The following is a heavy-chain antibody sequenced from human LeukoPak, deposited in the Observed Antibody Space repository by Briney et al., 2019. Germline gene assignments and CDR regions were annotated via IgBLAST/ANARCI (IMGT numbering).Heavy chain of an antibody. CDR1: GFTFSSYA. V-gene: IGHV3-66*04. CDR3: ARLMPGY. J-gene: IGHJ4*02. Sequence: GGSLRLSCAASGFTFSSYAISWVRQAPGKGLEWVSVIYSGGSTYYADSVKGRFTISRDNSKNTLYLQMNSLRAEDTAVYYCARLMPGYWGQGTLVTVSS. D-gene: IGHD2-2*01. CDR2: IYSGGST.